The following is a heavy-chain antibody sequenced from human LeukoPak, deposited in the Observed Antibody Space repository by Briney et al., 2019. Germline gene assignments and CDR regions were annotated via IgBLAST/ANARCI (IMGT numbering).Heavy chain of an antibody. D-gene: IGHD6-13*01. CDR1: GGTFSSYA. Sequence: GASVKVSCKASGGTFSSYAINWVRQAPGQGLEWMGGIIPIFGTANYAQKFQGRVTITADESTSTAYMELSSLRSEDTAVYYCARDRTAAAGTGPFDYWGQGTLVTVSS. CDR2: IIPIFGTA. CDR3: ARDRTAAAGTGPFDY. V-gene: IGHV1-69*13. J-gene: IGHJ4*02.